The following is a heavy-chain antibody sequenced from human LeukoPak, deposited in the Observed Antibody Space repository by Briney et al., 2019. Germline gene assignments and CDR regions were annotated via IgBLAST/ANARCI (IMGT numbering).Heavy chain of an antibody. D-gene: IGHD4-11*01. Sequence: PSETLSLTCTVSGGSIRSSYYYWGWIRQPPGKGLEWIGSIYDSGSTYYNPSLKSRVTISVDTSKNQFSLKLSSVTAADTAVYYCARHGVATVNAFDIWGQGTMVTVSS. CDR1: GGSIRSSYYY. J-gene: IGHJ3*02. CDR2: IYDSGST. V-gene: IGHV4-39*01. CDR3: ARHGVATVNAFDI.